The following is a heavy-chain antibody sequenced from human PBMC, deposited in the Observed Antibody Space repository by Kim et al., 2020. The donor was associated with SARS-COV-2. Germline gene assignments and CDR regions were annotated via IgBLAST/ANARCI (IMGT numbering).Heavy chain of an antibody. CDR3: ARRGRARYFDS. D-gene: IGHD6-6*01. CDR2: IYYSGRT. J-gene: IGHJ4*02. V-gene: IGHV4-39*01. CDR1: GGSINSSGNY. Sequence: SETLSLTCTVSGGSINSSGNYWGWIRQPPGKALEWFGSIYYSGRTYYNPSLKSRVTMSVDTSKSQFSLNLTSVTAADTAVYFCARRGRARYFDSWAREPWSPSPQ.